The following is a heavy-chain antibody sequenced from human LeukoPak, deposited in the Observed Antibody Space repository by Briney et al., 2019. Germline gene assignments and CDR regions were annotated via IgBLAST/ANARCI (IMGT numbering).Heavy chain of an antibody. J-gene: IGHJ4*02. CDR2: ISDRGSRT. CDR1: GVTLSNYG. V-gene: IGHV3-23*01. D-gene: IGHD3-22*01. CDR3: AKRGVVIRVILVGFHKEAYYFDS. Sequence: GGSLRLSCAVSGVTLSNYGMSWVRQAPGKGLEWVAGISDRGSRTNYADSVKGRFTISTDHPKNTLYLKMNSLRAEDTAVYFCAKRGVVIRVILVGFHKEAYYFDSWGQGALVTVSS.